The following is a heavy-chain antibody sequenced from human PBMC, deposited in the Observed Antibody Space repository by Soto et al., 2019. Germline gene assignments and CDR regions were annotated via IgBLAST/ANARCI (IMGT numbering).Heavy chain of an antibody. CDR2: IYYSGST. J-gene: IGHJ4*02. Sequence: QVQLQESGPGLVKPSQTLSLTCTVSGDSISSGGYYWSWIRQHPGKGLEWIGYIYYSGSTYYNPSLKSRVTISVDTSKNQFSLKLSSVTAADTAVYYCARGDDSSGYLFDYWGQGTLVTVSS. D-gene: IGHD3-22*01. CDR1: GDSISSGGYY. V-gene: IGHV4-31*03. CDR3: ARGDDSSGYLFDY.